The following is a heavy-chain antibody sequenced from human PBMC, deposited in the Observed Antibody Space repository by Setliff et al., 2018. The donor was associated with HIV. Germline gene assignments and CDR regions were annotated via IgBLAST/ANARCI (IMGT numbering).Heavy chain of an antibody. CDR1: GGSINSGDYY. CDR2: IYHSGST. V-gene: IGHV4-30-4*01. J-gene: IGHJ3*02. Sequence: SETLSLTCTVSGGSINSGDYYWSWIRQPPGKGLEWIGYIYHSGSTHYNPSLNSRVAFSVDTSKNQFSLKSLRAEDTAVYYCAKHPGHGDYDYLWGGYRYTGAFDIWGQGTMVTV. D-gene: IGHD3-16*02. CDR3: AKHPGHGDYDYLWGGYRYTGAFDI.